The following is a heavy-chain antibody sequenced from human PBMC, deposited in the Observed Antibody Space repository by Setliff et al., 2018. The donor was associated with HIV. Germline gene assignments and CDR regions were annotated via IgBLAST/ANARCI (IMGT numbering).Heavy chain of an antibody. CDR1: GLTFNNYW. CDR2: IHRDGSEK. J-gene: IGHJ4*02. V-gene: IGHV3-7*01. D-gene: IGHD1-26*01. CDR3: ARDRYSGSSTDY. Sequence: PGGSLRLSCSTSGLTFNNYWMTWVRQAPGKGLEWVGNIHRDGSEKYYVGSVKGRFTISRDNAKNSLYLQMNSLRAEDTAVYYCARDRYSGSSTDYWGQGTLVTVSS.